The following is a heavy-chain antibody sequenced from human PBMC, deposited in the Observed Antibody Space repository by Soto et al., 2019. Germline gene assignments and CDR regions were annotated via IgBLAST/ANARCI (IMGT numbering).Heavy chain of an antibody. CDR1: GYTFITYG. V-gene: IGHV1-18*01. CDR3: AKNAVSGDYASHLDY. CDR2: INPYSGNT. Sequence: GPGVRKPGASVKLSCKTSGYTFITYGLTWVRHAPGEGLEWMGWINPYSGNTAFAEKFQDRITVTTDTSTDTAYMELEDLDSADTAVYYCAKNAVSGDYASHLDYWGQGTLVAVS. J-gene: IGHJ4*02. D-gene: IGHD4-17*01.